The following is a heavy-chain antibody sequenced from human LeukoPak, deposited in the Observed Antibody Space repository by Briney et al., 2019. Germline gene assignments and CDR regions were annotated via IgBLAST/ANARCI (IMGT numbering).Heavy chain of an antibody. J-gene: IGHJ4*02. CDR3: ARGYYYGSGSYPDLIDY. CDR1: GFTVSSNY. D-gene: IGHD3-10*01. CDR2: IYSGSST. V-gene: IGHV3-53*01. Sequence: GGSLRLSCAASGFTVSSNYMSWVRQAPGKGPEWVSVIYSGSSTYYADSVKGRFTISRDNSKNTLYLQMNSLRAEDTAVYYCARGYYYGSGSYPDLIDYWGQGTLVTVSS.